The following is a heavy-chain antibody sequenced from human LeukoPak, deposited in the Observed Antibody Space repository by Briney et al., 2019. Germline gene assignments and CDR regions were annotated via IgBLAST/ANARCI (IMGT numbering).Heavy chain of an antibody. J-gene: IGHJ4*02. CDR1: GYTFTGYF. D-gene: IGHD2-8*02. CDR3: ARRTGWY. V-gene: IGHV1-46*01. Sequence: ASGKVSGRASGYTFTGYFMHWGRQAPGQGLEWMGMIDPSGGSTFYAQNFQGRVTMTRDTSTSTVYMELSSLRSEDTAIYYCARRTGWYWGQGTLVTVSS. CDR2: IDPSGGST.